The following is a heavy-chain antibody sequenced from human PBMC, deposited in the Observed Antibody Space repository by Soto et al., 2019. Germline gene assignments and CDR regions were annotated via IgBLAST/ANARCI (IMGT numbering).Heavy chain of an antibody. CDR3: ARLWGYYNDY. D-gene: IGHD3-22*01. CDR2: IYYSGST. Sequence: SETLSLTCTVSGGSISSYYWSWIRQPPGKGLEWIGYIYYSGSTNYNPSLKSRVTISVDTSKNQFSLKLSSVTTADTAVYYCARLWGYYNDYWGQGTLVTVSS. CDR1: GGSISSYY. V-gene: IGHV4-59*08. J-gene: IGHJ4*02.